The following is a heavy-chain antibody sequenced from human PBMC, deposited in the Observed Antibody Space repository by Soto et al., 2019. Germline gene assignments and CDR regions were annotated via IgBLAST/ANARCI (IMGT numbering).Heavy chain of an antibody. D-gene: IGHD2-21*01. CDR3: ARYDTLWWWFDH. CDR1: GASISSGGYY. V-gene: IGHV4-31*03. J-gene: IGHJ5*02. Sequence: TLSLTCTFSGASISSGGYYWSWIRQHPGKGLEWIGYIYYSGSTYYNPSLKSRVTISVDTSKNQFSLKLSSVTAADTAVYYCARYDTLWWWFDHSGQGTLVTVSS. CDR2: IYYSGST.